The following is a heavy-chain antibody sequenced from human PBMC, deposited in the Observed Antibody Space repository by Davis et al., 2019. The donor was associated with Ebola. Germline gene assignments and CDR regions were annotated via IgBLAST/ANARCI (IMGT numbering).Heavy chain of an antibody. D-gene: IGHD4-11*01. V-gene: IGHV3-30-3*01. J-gene: IGHJ4*02. CDR1: GFTFSSYA. CDR2: ISYDGSNK. Sequence: PGGSLRLSCAASGFTFSSYAMHWVRQAPGKGLEWVAVISYDGSNKYYADSVKGRFTISRDNSKNTLYLQMNSLRVEDTAVYYCARDNYWKLDYWGQGILVTVSS. CDR3: ARDNYWKLDY.